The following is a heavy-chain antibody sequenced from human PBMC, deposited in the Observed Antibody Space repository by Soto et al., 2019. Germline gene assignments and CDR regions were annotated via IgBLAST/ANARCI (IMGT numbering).Heavy chain of an antibody. J-gene: IGHJ6*02. CDR3: ARDKPLRDSPREASGGELTYYYYGMDV. Sequence: SVKVSCKAPGGTFSSYAICWVRQATRQGLEWMGGIIPIFGTANYAQKFQGRVTITADESTSTAYMELSSLRSEDTAVYYCARDKPLRDSPREASGGELTYYYYGMDVWGQGTTVIVSS. D-gene: IGHD5-12*01. V-gene: IGHV1-69*13. CDR1: GGTFSSYA. CDR2: IIPIFGTA.